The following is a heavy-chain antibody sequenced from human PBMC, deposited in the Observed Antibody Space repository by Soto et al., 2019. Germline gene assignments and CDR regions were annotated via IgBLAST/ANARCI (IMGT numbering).Heavy chain of an antibody. CDR3: AYALYYDYVWGSYRLDY. V-gene: IGHV2-5*02. CDR2: IYWDDDK. J-gene: IGHJ4*02. CDR1: GFSLSTSGVG. Sequence: QITLKESGPTLVKPTQTLTLTCTFSGFSLSTSGVGVGWIRQPPGKALEWLALIYWDDDKRYSPSLKSRLTITKDTSKNQVVLTMTNMDPVDTATYYCAYALYYDYVWGSYRLDYWGQGTLVTVSS. D-gene: IGHD3-16*02.